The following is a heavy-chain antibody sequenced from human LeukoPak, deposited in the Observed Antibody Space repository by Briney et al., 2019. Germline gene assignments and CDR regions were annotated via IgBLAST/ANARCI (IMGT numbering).Heavy chain of an antibody. D-gene: IGHD1-7*01. Sequence: SETLSLTCSVSGGSISSGGYYWSWIRQHPGKDLERIGYIYYTGSTYYNPSLKSRLTVSVDMSKNQFSLKLSSVTAADTAVYYCARSETGTTVYFDYWGQGTLVTVSS. CDR1: GGSISSGGYY. V-gene: IGHV4-31*03. J-gene: IGHJ4*02. CDR3: ARSETGTTVYFDY. CDR2: IYYTGST.